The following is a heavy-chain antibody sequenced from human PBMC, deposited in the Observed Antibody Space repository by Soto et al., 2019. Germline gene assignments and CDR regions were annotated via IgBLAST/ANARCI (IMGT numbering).Heavy chain of an antibody. D-gene: IGHD3-3*01. CDR3: ARDHQVERFLEWLFENNWFDP. CDR1: GYTFTSYG. CDR2: ISACNGNT. Sequence: ASVKVSCKASGYTFTSYGISWVRQAPGQGLEWMGWISACNGNTNYAQKLQGRVTMTTDTSTSTAYMELRSLRSDDTAVYYCARDHQVERFLEWLFENNWFDPWGQGTLVTVSS. J-gene: IGHJ5*02. V-gene: IGHV1-18*01.